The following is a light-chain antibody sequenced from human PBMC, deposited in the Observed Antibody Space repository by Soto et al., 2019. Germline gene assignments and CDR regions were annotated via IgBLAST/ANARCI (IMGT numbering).Light chain of an antibody. Sequence: DIQMTQSPSTLSASVGDSVSINCRASQSISAWLAWYQQKPGKAPRLLLYKASTLEIGVPSRFSSSGARTEFTLTISSLQPDDVAIYYCQQYNDYSWTFGQGTKVDIK. J-gene: IGKJ1*01. CDR2: KAS. CDR1: QSISAW. V-gene: IGKV1-5*03. CDR3: QQYNDYSWT.